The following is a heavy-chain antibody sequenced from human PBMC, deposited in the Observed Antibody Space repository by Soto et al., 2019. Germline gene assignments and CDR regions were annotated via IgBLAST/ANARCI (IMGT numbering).Heavy chain of an antibody. CDR2: IIPIFGKV. CDR1: GGTFRTYA. D-gene: IGHD6-19*01. V-gene: IGHV1-69*13. CDR3: AKGAVAGTPTSYYYYGMDV. J-gene: IGHJ6*02. Sequence: ASVKVSCTASGGTFRTYAISWVRQAPGQGLEWMGEIIPIFGKVNYAQKFQGRVTITADESTTTVYMDLRSLTSEDTAVYYCAKGAVAGTPTSYYYYGMDVWGQGTTVTVSS.